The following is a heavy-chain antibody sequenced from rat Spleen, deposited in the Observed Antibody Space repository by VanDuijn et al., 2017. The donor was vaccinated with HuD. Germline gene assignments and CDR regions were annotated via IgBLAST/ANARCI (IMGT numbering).Heavy chain of an antibody. V-gene: IGHV2-30*01. CDR2: IWTGGNT. CDR3: ARSYGGYTQHWFAY. J-gene: IGHJ3*01. CDR1: GFSLTSYH. D-gene: IGHD1-11*01. Sequence: VQLKESGPGLVQPSQTLSLTCTVSGFSLTSYHVHWVRQPSGKGLEWMGVIWTGGNTEYNSPLKSLLSITRDTSKSQVYLKMNSLQTHDTAIYFCARSYGGYTQHWFAYWGQGTLVTVSS.